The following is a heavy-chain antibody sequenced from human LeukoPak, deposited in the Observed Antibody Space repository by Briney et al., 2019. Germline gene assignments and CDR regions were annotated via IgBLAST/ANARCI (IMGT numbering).Heavy chain of an antibody. D-gene: IGHD3-16*02. J-gene: IGHJ4*02. Sequence: HPGGSLRLSCAASGFTFSSYAMHWVRQAPGRGPEWVALISYDGSDKFYADSVKGRFTLSRDNSQNTVYLQMNSLRAEDTAVYYCAKLSSSSAENYWGQGTLVTVSS. CDR2: ISYDGSDK. CDR3: AKLSSSSAENY. V-gene: IGHV3-30-3*02. CDR1: GFTFSSYA.